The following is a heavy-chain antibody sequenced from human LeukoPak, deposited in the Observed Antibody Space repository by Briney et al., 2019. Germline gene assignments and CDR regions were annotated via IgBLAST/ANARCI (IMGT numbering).Heavy chain of an antibody. CDR2: INSDGSST. CDR1: GFTFSSYW. J-gene: IGHJ5*02. CDR3: AREAYYDSSGPFDP. Sequence: GGSLRLSCAASGFTFSSYWMHWVRQAPGKGLVWVSRINSDGSSTNYADSVKGRFTISRDNAKNTLYLQMNSLRVEDTAVYYCAREAYYDSSGPFDPWGQGTLVTVSS. V-gene: IGHV3-74*01. D-gene: IGHD3-22*01.